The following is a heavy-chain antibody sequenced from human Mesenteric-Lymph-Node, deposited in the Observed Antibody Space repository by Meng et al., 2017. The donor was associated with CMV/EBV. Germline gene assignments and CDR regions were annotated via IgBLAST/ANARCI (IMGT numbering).Heavy chain of an antibody. J-gene: IGHJ4*02. CDR2: TSYDGSNK. CDR1: GFPFRTYG. V-gene: IGHV3-30*18. Sequence: CATSGFPFRTYGMHWVRQAPGKGLEWVAVTSYDGSNKYYADSVKGRFTISRDNSKNTLFLQMNSLRAEDTAIYYCAKTQTGIVGASDSWGQGTLVTVSS. CDR3: AKTQTGIVGASDS. D-gene: IGHD1-26*01.